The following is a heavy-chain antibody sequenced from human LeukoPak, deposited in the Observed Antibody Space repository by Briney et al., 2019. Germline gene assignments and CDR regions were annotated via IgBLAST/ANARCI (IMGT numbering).Heavy chain of an antibody. D-gene: IGHD2-15*01. Sequence: GGSLRLSCAASGFTVSSNYMSWVRQAPGKGLEWVSVIYSGGSTYYADSVKGRFTISRDNSKNTLYLQMNSLRAEDTAVYYCASAFGYCSGGSCFIDDYWGQGTLVTVSS. CDR3: ASAFGYCSGGSCFIDDY. CDR1: GFTVSSNY. CDR2: IYSGGST. V-gene: IGHV3-53*01. J-gene: IGHJ4*02.